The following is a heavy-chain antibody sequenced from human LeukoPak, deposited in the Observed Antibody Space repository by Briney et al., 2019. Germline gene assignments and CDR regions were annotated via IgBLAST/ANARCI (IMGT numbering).Heavy chain of an antibody. V-gene: IGHV1-46*01. Sequence: GASVKVSCKASGHTFTTYYVHLVRQAPGQGLEWMGVINPSGDGTNYPQRFQGRVTMTRNTSISTAYMELSSLRSEDTAVYYCARGRYYDFWSGYYTGDFDYWGQGTVVTVSS. CDR1: GHTFTTYY. CDR2: INPSGDGT. CDR3: ARGRYYDFWSGYYTGDFDY. J-gene: IGHJ4*02. D-gene: IGHD3-3*01.